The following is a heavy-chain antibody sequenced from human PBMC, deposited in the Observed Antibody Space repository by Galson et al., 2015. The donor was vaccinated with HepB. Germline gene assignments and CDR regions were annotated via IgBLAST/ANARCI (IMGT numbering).Heavy chain of an antibody. Sequence: PALVKPTQTLTMTCTFSGFSLSTNLMCVNWIRQPPGKALEWLARIDWEDDKYYSTSLKIRLTISKDTSKNQVVLKMTNMDPVDTATYYCARSISGTTWYYGMDVWGQGTTVTVSS. CDR1: GFSLSTNLMC. J-gene: IGHJ6*02. D-gene: IGHD1-20*01. CDR2: IDWEDDK. V-gene: IGHV2-70*11. CDR3: ARSISGTTWYYGMDV.